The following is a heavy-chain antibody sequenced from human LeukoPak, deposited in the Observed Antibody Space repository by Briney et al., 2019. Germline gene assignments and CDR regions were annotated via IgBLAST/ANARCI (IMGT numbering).Heavy chain of an antibody. J-gene: IGHJ6*03. Sequence: SVKVSCKASGGTFSRYAISWVQQAPGQGLEWMGGIIPIYGTANYAQKFQGRVTITADESTSTAYMELSSLRSEDTAVYYCARWGSGNYLPYYYYMDVWGKGTTVTVSS. D-gene: IGHD1-26*01. CDR2: IIPIYGTA. CDR1: GGTFSRYA. V-gene: IGHV1-69*13. CDR3: ARWGSGNYLPYYYYMDV.